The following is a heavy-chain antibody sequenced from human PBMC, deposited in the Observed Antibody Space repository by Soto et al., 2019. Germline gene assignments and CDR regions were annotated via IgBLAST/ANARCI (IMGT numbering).Heavy chain of an antibody. CDR3: ARGSLSGSYGDFDY. D-gene: IGHD1-26*01. CDR1: GFTFSDYY. V-gene: IGHV3-11*06. Sequence: QVQLVESGGGLVKPGGSLRLSCAASGFTFSDYYMSWIRQAPGKGLEWVSHIRGSSGYTNYADSVKGRFTISRDNAKNSLYLQMNGLRAEDTAVYYCARGSLSGSYGDFDYWGQGTLVAVSS. J-gene: IGHJ4*02. CDR2: IRGSSGYT.